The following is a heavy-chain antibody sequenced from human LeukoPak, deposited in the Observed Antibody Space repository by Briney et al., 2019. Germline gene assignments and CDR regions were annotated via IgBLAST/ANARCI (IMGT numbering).Heavy chain of an antibody. J-gene: IGHJ6*02. V-gene: IGHV3-23*01. D-gene: IGHD2-21*02. CDR2: ISGSGGST. Sequence: GGSLRLSFAAPGFTFSSYAMSWVRQAPGKGLEWVSAISGSGGSTDYAGPVKGRFTISRDNSKNMLYVQMNSLRVEDTAVYYCVHCGGDCYPCCGMDVWGQGTTVTVSS. CDR1: GFTFSSYA. CDR3: VHCGGDCYPCCGMDV.